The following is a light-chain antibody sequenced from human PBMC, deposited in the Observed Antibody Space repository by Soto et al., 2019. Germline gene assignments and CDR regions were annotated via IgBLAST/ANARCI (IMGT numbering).Light chain of an antibody. CDR3: QKYNSAPST. V-gene: IGKV1-27*01. CDR2: ATS. J-gene: IGKJ3*01. CDR1: QGVSNY. Sequence: DFQMTQSPSSLSAFVGDRVTITCRASQGVSNYLAWYQHKPGKVPKLLIYATSTFKSGVPSPLSGSGSGTDFTLTISSLQPEDVATYYCQKYNSAPSTFGPGTKVDI.